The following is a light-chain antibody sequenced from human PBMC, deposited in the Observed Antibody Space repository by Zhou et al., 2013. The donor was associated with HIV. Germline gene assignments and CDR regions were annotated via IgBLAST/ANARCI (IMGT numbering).Light chain of an antibody. CDR1: QSLVYSDGNTY. J-gene: IGKJ5*01. CDR3: MQGSHWPPIT. CDR2: KVS. Sequence: DVVMTQSPLSLSVTLGQPASISCRSSQSLVYSDGNTYLNWFQQRPGQSPRRLISKVSNRDSGVPDRFSGSGSGTDFTLKISRVEAEDVAVYYCMQGSHWPPITFGQGTRLEIK. V-gene: IGKV2-30*01.